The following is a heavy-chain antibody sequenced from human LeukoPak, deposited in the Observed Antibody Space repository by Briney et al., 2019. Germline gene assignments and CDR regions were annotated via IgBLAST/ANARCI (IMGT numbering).Heavy chain of an antibody. CDR1: GYTLTELS. V-gene: IGHV1-24*01. Sequence: ASVKVSCKVSGYTLTELSMHWARQAPGKGLEWMGGFDPEDGETIYAQKFQGRVTMTEDTSTDTAYMELSSLRSEDTAVYYCATSYYDFWSGYYLPFRYYFDYWGQGTLVTVSS. CDR3: ATSYYDFWSGYYLPFRYYFDY. D-gene: IGHD3-3*01. CDR2: FDPEDGET. J-gene: IGHJ4*02.